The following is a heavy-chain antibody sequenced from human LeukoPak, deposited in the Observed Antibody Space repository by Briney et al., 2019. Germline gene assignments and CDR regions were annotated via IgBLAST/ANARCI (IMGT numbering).Heavy chain of an antibody. CDR2: IYSNEAT. J-gene: IGHJ3*02. CDR3: ARRNDFDI. Sequence: SETLSLTCTVSGGTISNYYWNWIRQPPGKGLEWIGYIYSNEATQYKPSLKSRVTISADTSKNQFSLNLTSVSAADTAIYYCARRNDFDIWGQGTMVTVSS. V-gene: IGHV4-4*08. CDR1: GGTISNYY.